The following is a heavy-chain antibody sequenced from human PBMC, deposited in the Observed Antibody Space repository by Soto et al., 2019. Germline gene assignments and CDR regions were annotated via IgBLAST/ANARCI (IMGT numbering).Heavy chain of an antibody. CDR1: GFTFTSYA. CDR3: AEAGGYAMLTGYRNRFDP. V-gene: IGHV3-23*01. Sequence: EVQLLESGGGLVQPGGSLRLSCAASGFTFTSYAMSWVRQAPGKGLEWVSGISGGGGSTYYAASVKGRFTISRDNSKSTLYLQMNSLGAEDTAVYYCAEAGGYAMLTGYRNRFDPWGQGTRVTVSS. J-gene: IGHJ5*02. CDR2: ISGGGGST. D-gene: IGHD3-9*01.